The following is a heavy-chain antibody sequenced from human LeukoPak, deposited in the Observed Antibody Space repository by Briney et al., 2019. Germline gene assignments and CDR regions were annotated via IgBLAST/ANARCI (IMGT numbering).Heavy chain of an antibody. V-gene: IGHV3-74*01. CDR3: AGYCSSTSCRSGPDAFDI. Sequence: GGSLRLSCAASGFTFSNFWMHWVRHAPEVGLVWVSRINTDGSRTNSVKGRFTISRDNAKNTLYLQMNSLRAEDTAVYYCAGYCSSTSCRSGPDAFDIWGQGTMVTVSS. J-gene: IGHJ3*02. CDR1: GFTFSNFW. D-gene: IGHD2-2*01. CDR2: INTDGSRT.